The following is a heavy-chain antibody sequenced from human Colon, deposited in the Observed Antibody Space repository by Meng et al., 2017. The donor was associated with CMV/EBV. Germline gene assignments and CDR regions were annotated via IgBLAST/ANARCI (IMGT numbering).Heavy chain of an antibody. V-gene: IGHV1-18*01. D-gene: IGHD2-2*01. CDR2: MSTYSGDT. CDR3: ARDGSGYCTGTSCYEAFDY. Sequence: FTRYGISWVRQAPGQGPEWMGWMSTYSGDTDYSQKFQGRVFMTRDTSTNTAFLELGSLRSDDTAVYYCARDGSGYCTGTSCYEAFDYWGQGTLVTVSS. CDR1: FTRYG. J-gene: IGHJ4*02.